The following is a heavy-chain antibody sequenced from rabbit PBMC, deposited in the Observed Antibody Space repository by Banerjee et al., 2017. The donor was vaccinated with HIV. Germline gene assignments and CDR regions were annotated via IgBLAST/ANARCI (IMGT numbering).Heavy chain of an antibody. Sequence: QSLEESGGDLVKPGASLTLTCTASGLSFSSSYWICWVRQAPGKGLEWIACIYTGSSGSTYYASWAKGRFTISKTSSTTVTLQMTSLTVADTATYFCARWNSVGDCNLWGQGTLVTVS. V-gene: IGHV1S40*01. CDR3: ARWNSVGDCNL. CDR2: IYTGSSGST. D-gene: IGHD2-1*01. J-gene: IGHJ4*01. CDR1: GLSFSSSYW.